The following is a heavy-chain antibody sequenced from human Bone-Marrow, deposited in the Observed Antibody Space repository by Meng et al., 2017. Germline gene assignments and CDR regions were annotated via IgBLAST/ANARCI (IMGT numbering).Heavy chain of an antibody. CDR2: INPNSGGT. Sequence: ASVKVSCKASGYTFTGYYMHWVRQAPGQGLEWMGRINPNSGGTNYAQKFQGRITLTRDTSINTAYLELSGLASEDTAVYYCARNKPSTGDFDFWGQGTLVTVSS. D-gene: IGHD1-1*01. CDR1: GYTFTGYY. CDR3: ARNKPSTGDFDF. V-gene: IGHV1-2*06. J-gene: IGHJ4*02.